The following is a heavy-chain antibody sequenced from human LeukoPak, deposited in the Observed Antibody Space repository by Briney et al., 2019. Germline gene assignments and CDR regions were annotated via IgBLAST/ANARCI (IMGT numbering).Heavy chain of an antibody. CDR2: ISYDGSNK. CDR1: GFTFSSYW. V-gene: IGHV3-30*03. D-gene: IGHD3-3*01. J-gene: IGHJ3*02. CDR3: ARVFTPNLIFPRQKNAFDI. Sequence: GGSLRLSCAASGFTFSSYWMHWVRQAPGKGLEWVALISYDGSNKYYADSVKGRFTISRDNSKNTLYLQMNSLRAEDTAVYYCARVFTPNLIFPRQKNAFDIWGQGTMVTVSS.